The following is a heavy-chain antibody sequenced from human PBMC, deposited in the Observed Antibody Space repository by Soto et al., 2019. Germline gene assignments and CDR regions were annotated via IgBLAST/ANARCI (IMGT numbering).Heavy chain of an antibody. CDR1: GGSISSGGYS. D-gene: IGHD6-19*01. CDR2: IYHSGST. Sequence: QLQLQESGSGLVKPSQTLSLTCAVSGGSISSGGYSWSWIRQPPGKGLEWIGYIYHSGSTYYNPSLKSRVTISVDRSKNQFSLKLSSVTAADTAVYYCSRAGGLGAVAVDYWGQGTLVTVSS. CDR3: SRAGGLGAVAVDY. J-gene: IGHJ4*02. V-gene: IGHV4-30-2*01.